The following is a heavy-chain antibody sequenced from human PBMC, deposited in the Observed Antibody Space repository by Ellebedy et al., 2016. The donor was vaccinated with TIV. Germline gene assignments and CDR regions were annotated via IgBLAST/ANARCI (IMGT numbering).Heavy chain of an antibody. CDR3: ATVQGIPVAGPFDY. CDR2: ISWNSGSI. V-gene: IGHV3-9*01. Sequence: GGSLRLSCAASGFTFDDYAMHWVRQAPGKGLEWVSGISWNSGSIGYADSVKGRFTISRDNAKNSLYLQMNSLRDEDTAVYYCATVQGIPVAGPFDYWGQGTLVTVSS. CDR1: GFTFDDYA. D-gene: IGHD6-19*01. J-gene: IGHJ4*02.